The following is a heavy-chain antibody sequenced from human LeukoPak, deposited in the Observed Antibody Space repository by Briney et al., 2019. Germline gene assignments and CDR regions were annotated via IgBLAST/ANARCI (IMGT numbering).Heavy chain of an antibody. D-gene: IGHD3-3*01. Sequence: SETLSLTCTVSGDSISSYYWSWIRQPAGKGLEWIGRIYTSGSTNYNPSLKSRVTISVDTSKNQFSLKLSSVTAADTAVYYCASVVLRFLEWNAFDIWGQGTMVTVSS. J-gene: IGHJ3*02. V-gene: IGHV4-4*07. CDR2: IYTSGST. CDR1: GDSISSYY. CDR3: ASVVLRFLEWNAFDI.